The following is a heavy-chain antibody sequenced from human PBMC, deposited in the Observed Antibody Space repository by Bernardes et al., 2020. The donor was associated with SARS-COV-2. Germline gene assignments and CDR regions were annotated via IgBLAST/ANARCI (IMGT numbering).Heavy chain of an antibody. Sequence: SETLSLTCTVSGGSISSSSYYWGWIRQPPGKGLEWIGSIYYSGSTYYNPSLKSRVTISVDTSKNQFSLKLSSVTAADTAVYYCARGDTAMVTSFPLGYWGQGTLVTVSS. D-gene: IGHD5-18*01. CDR1: GGSISSSSYY. CDR2: IYYSGST. V-gene: IGHV4-39*07. J-gene: IGHJ4*02. CDR3: ARGDTAMVTSFPLGY.